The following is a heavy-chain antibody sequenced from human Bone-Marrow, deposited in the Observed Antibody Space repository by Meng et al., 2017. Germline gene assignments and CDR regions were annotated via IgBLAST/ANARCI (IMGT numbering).Heavy chain of an antibody. D-gene: IGHD3-3*01. J-gene: IGHJ3*02. CDR1: GFTFSSYA. Sequence: GESLKISCAASGFTFSSYAMSWVRQAPGKGLEWVAVISYDGSNKYYADFVKGRFTISRDNSKNTLYLQMNSLRAEDTAVYYCARSHVDWSGYYYDAFDIWGQGTMVTVSS. CDR2: ISYDGSNK. V-gene: IGHV3-30*01. CDR3: ARSHVDWSGYYYDAFDI.